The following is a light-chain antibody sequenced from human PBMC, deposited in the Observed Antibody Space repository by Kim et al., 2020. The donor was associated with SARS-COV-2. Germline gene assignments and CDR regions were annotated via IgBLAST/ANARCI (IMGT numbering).Light chain of an antibody. J-gene: IGLJ3*02. CDR2: EDH. CDR1: SGSIVSDF. CDR3: QSYDDNIWV. V-gene: IGLV6-57*01. Sequence: NFMLTQSHSVSESPGKTVIISCIRSSGSIVSDFVQWFQQRPGSSPTTVIYEDHKRPSGVPDRFSGSVDSSSNSASLTISGLRTEDEADYYCQSYDDNIWVFGGGTKLTVL.